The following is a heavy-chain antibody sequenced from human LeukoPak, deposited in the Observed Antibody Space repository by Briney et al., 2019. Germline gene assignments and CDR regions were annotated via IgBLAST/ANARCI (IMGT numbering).Heavy chain of an antibody. CDR2: TSGSGDGT. D-gene: IGHD3-22*01. Sequence: GGSLRLSCAASGFTFSSYAMSWVRQAPEKGLELVSATSGSGDGTFYADSVKGRFTISRDNSKNTLYLQMNSLRAEDTAIYYCAKLRDFFDSSGQFDYWGQGTLVTVSS. V-gene: IGHV3-23*01. CDR1: GFTFSSYA. J-gene: IGHJ4*02. CDR3: AKLRDFFDSSGQFDY.